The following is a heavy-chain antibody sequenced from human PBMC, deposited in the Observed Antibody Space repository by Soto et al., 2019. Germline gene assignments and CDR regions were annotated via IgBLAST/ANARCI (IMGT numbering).Heavy chain of an antibody. CDR2: TYFRSKWYN. D-gene: IGHD5-12*01. CDR3: AKGDNLGPKTGYAFDP. Sequence: SQTLSLTCAISGDSGSSTTASWNWIRQSPSRGLEWLGRTYFRSKWYNDYAVSVKSRIIINPDTSNNQFSLQLNSVTPEDTAVYFCAKGDNLGPKTGYAFDPWGQGIMVTVSS. J-gene: IGHJ5*02. V-gene: IGHV6-1*01. CDR1: GDSGSSTTAS.